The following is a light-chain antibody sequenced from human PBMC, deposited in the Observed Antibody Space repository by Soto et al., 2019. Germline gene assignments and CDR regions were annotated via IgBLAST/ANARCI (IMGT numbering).Light chain of an antibody. V-gene: IGLV2-14*01. CDR2: EVS. Sequence: QFVLTQPASVSGSPGQSITISCTGTSSDVGGYNYVSWYQQQSGKAPKLMIHEVSNRPSGVSSRFSGSKSGNTASLTISGLQAEDEADYYCSSYTSSRAYVFGIGTKVTVL. J-gene: IGLJ1*01. CDR3: SSYTSSRAYV. CDR1: SSDVGGYNY.